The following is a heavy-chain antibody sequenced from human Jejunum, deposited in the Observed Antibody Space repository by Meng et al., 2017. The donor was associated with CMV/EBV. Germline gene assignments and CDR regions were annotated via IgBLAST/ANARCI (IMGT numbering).Heavy chain of an antibody. V-gene: IGHV3-23*01. CDR3: AKQGYNNDLDY. CDR2: IIGSGHTT. CDR1: CFIFPVSP. D-gene: IGHD5-24*01. J-gene: IGHJ4*02. Sequence: FSASCFIFPVSPLPWPRRAPGQGLDWVSTIIGSGHTTYYADSVKGRFTISRDYSKITLSLQMNNLRAEDTALYFCAKQGYNNDLDYWGQGTLVTVSS.